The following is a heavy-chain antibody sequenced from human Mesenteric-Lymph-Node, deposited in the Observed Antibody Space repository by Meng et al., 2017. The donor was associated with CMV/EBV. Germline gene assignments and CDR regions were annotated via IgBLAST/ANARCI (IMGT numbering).Heavy chain of an antibody. D-gene: IGHD3-9*01. CDR2: INHSGST. CDR1: GGSFSGYY. V-gene: IGHV4-34*01. J-gene: IGHJ4*02. Sequence: QGQLPQWAAGLLKPSGTLSVTCAVYGGSFSGYYWNWIRQSPEKGLEWIGEINHSGSTTYNPSFTSRIIISVDTSTNQISLNMSSVTAADTAVYYCARGSSYDILTGYFDYWGQGALVTVPQ. CDR3: ARGSSYDILTGYFDY.